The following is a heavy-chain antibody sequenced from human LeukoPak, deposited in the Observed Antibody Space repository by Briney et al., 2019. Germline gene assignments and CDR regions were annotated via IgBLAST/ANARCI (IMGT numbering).Heavy chain of an antibody. CDR2: IDSSGSTM. CDR3: ARDFHRRLYDSSGYYLY. Sequence: GGSLRLSCAASGFTFSSYEMNWVRQAPGKGLEWVSYIDSSGSTMYYADSVKGRFTISRDNAKNSLYLQMNSLRAEDTAVYYCARDFHRRLYDSSGYYLYWGQGTLVTVSS. V-gene: IGHV3-48*03. D-gene: IGHD3-22*01. CDR1: GFTFSSYE. J-gene: IGHJ4*02.